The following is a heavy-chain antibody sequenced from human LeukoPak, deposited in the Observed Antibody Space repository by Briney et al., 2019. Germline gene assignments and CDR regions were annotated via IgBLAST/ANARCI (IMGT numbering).Heavy chain of an antibody. CDR1: GFTFSNYG. CDR2: ISYDGSNK. V-gene: IGHV3-30*18. Sequence: GRSLRLSCAASGFTFSNYGMHWVRQAPGKGLEWVAVISYDGSNKYYADSVKGRFTISRDNSKNTLYLQTNSLRAEDTAVYYCAKGPRYCSSTSCFPPFDYWGQGTLVTVSS. CDR3: AKGPRYCSSTSCFPPFDY. J-gene: IGHJ4*02. D-gene: IGHD2-2*01.